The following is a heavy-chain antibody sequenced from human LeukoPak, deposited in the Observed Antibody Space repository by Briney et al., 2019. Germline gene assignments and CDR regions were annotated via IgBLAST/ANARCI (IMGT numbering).Heavy chain of an antibody. CDR2: ISAYNGNT. D-gene: IGHD3-22*01. J-gene: IGHJ4*02. CDR1: GYTFTSYG. Sequence: ASVKVSCKASGYTFTSYGICWVRQAPGQGLEWMGWISAYNGNTNYAQKLQGRVTMTTDTSTSTAYMGLRSLRSDDTAVYYCARDKGLGDYYDSSGYSRLDYWGQGTLVTVSS. V-gene: IGHV1-18*01. CDR3: ARDKGLGDYYDSSGYSRLDY.